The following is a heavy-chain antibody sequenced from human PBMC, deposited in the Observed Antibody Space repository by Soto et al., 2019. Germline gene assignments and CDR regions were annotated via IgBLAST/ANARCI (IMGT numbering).Heavy chain of an antibody. Sequence: GGSLRLSCAASGFTFSTYAMTWVRQAPGKGLEWVSSISDSGRTTYYADSVKGRFTISRDNSKNTLYLQMNSLRAEDTAIFYCAKGSNWNYFRGPLDYWGQGTLVTVSS. J-gene: IGHJ4*02. CDR2: ISDSGRTT. V-gene: IGHV3-23*01. CDR3: AKGSNWNYFRGPLDY. CDR1: GFTFSTYA. D-gene: IGHD1-7*01.